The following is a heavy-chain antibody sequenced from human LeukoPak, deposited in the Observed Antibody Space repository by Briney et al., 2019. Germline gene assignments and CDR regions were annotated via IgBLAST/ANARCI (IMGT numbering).Heavy chain of an antibody. CDR2: ISYDGSNK. D-gene: IGHD3-9*01. J-gene: IGHJ3*02. CDR1: GFTFSSYW. V-gene: IGHV3-30-3*01. CDR3: ASGSKRYFDWLPDAFDI. Sequence: GGSLRLSCAASGFTFSSYWMSWVRQAPGKGLEWVAVISYDGSNKYYADSVKGRFTISRDNSKNTLYLQMNSLRAEDTAVYYCASGSKRYFDWLPDAFDIWGQGTMVTVSS.